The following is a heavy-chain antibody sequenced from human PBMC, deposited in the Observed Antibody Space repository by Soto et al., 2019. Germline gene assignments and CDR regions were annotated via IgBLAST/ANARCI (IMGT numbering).Heavy chain of an antibody. Sequence: SETLSLTCAVYGGSFSGYYWSWIRQPPGKGLEWIGEINHSGSTNYNPSLKSRVTISVDTSKNQFSLKLSSVTAADTAVYYCARPSIAARPFDYWGQGTLVTVSS. V-gene: IGHV4-34*01. J-gene: IGHJ4*02. CDR1: GGSFSGYY. CDR3: ARPSIAARPFDY. D-gene: IGHD6-6*01. CDR2: INHSGST.